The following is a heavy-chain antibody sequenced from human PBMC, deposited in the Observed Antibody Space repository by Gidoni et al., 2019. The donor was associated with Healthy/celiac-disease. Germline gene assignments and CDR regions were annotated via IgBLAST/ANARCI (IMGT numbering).Heavy chain of an antibody. Sequence: EVQLLESGGGLVQPGGSLRLSCAASGFTFSSYAMSWVRQAPGKGLEWVSAISGSGGSTYYADSVKGRFTISRDNSKNTLYLQMNSLRAEDTAVYYCATETHYYGSGSYYLTLGSFDYWGQGTLVTVSS. CDR2: ISGSGGST. D-gene: IGHD3-10*01. CDR1: GFTFSSYA. V-gene: IGHV3-23*01. CDR3: ATETHYYGSGSYYLTLGSFDY. J-gene: IGHJ4*02.